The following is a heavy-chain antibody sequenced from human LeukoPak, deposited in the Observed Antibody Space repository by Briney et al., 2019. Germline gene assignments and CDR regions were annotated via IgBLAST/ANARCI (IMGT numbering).Heavy chain of an antibody. V-gene: IGHV4-38-2*01. CDR2: LYHSDTT. Sequence: PSETLSLTCDVSGYSISNSNYWVWIRQPPGKGLEWIGSLYHSDTTYYNPSLKSRVTMSVDTSKNQFSLKLSFLTAADTAVYYCARQHDSYFYYYVDVWGKGTTVTVSS. CDR3: ARQHDSYFYYYVDV. CDR1: GYSISNSNY. J-gene: IGHJ6*03.